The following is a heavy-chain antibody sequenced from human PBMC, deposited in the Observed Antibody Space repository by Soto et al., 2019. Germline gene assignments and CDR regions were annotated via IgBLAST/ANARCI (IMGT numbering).Heavy chain of an antibody. CDR1: GFTFSSYG. Sequence: QVQLVESGGGVVQPGRSLRLSCAASGFTFSSYGMHWVRQAPGKGLEWVAVISYDGSNKYYADSVKGRFTISRDNSKNTLYLQMNSLRAEDTAVYYCAKDVNADLYGLLDYWGQGTLVTVSS. CDR2: ISYDGSNK. D-gene: IGHD4-17*01. V-gene: IGHV3-30*18. CDR3: AKDVNADLYGLLDY. J-gene: IGHJ4*02.